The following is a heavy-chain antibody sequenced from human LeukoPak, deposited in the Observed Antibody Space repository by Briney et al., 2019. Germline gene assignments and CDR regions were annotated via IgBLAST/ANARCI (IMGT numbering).Heavy chain of an antibody. D-gene: IGHD3-9*01. CDR3: ARQSGEGYDILTGPRLIIGY. CDR1: GGSISSGDYY. J-gene: IGHJ4*02. Sequence: PSETLSLTCTVSGGSISSGDYYWSWIRQPPGKGLEWIGSIYYSGSTYYNPSLKSRVTISVDTSKNQFSLKLSSVTAADTAVYYCARQSGEGYDILTGPRLIIGYWGQGTLVTVSS. CDR2: IYYSGST. V-gene: IGHV4-39*01.